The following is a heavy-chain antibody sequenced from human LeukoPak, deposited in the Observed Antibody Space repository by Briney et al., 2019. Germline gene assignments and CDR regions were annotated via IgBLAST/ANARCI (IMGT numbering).Heavy chain of an antibody. D-gene: IGHD3-3*01. V-gene: IGHV1-8*01. Sequence: GASVKVSCKASGYTFTSYDINWVRQATGQGLEWMGWMNPNSCNTGYAQKFQGRVTMTRNTSISTAYMELSSLRSEDTAVYYCARGLKYITIFGVVIGHNWFDPWGQGTLVTVSS. CDR3: ARGLKYITIFGVVIGHNWFDP. CDR1: GYTFTSYD. J-gene: IGHJ5*02. CDR2: MNPNSCNT.